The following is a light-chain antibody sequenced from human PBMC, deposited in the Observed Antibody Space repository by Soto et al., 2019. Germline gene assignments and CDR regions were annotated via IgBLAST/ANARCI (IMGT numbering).Light chain of an antibody. V-gene: IGLV1-40*01. Sequence: QSVLTQPPSVSGAPGQRVTISCTGSSSNIGAGYDVHWYQQLPGTAPQLLIYGNSKRPSGVPDRFSGSKSGTSASLAITGLRSGVGAVYNGQSYASTRGVVLGGGPKVPVL. CDR2: GNS. CDR3: QSYASTRGVV. J-gene: IGLJ2*01. CDR1: SSNIGAGYD.